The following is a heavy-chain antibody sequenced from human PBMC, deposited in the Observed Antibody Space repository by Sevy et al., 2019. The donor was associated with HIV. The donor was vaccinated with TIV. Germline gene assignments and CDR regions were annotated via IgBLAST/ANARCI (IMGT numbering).Heavy chain of an antibody. J-gene: IGHJ3*02. V-gene: IGHV3-30-3*01. CDR1: GFTFSSYA. Sequence: GGSLRLSCAASGFTFSSYAMHWVRQAPGKGLEWVAVIPYDGSNKYYADSVKGRFTISRDNSKNTLYLQMNSLRAEDTAVYYCARDFSGGSYYRAPHAFDIWGQGTMVTVSS. CDR3: ARDFSGGSYYRAPHAFDI. D-gene: IGHD1-26*01. CDR2: IPYDGSNK.